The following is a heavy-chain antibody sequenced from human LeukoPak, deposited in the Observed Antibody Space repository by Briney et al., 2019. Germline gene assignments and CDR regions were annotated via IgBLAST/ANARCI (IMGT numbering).Heavy chain of an antibody. J-gene: IGHJ6*02. CDR3: AKAGYSGYDSRGYYYYGMDV. D-gene: IGHD5-12*01. CDR2: ISGSGGST. V-gene: IGHV3-23*01. CDR1: GFTFSSYA. Sequence: GGSLGLSCAASGFTFSSYAMSWVRQAPGKGLEWVSGISGSGGSTYNADSVKGLFTISRDNSRNTLYLQMNSLRAEDTAVYYCAKAGYSGYDSRGYYYYGMDVWGQGTTVTVSS.